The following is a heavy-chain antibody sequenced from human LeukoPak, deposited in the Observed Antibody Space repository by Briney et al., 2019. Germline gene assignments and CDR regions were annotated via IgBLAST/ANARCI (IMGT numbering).Heavy chain of an antibody. J-gene: IGHJ4*02. CDR3: ARAITYYYDSSGYYRGYFDY. CDR2: IKQDGREK. Sequence: PGGSLRLSCAASGFTFSSYWMSWVRQAPGKGLEWVANIKQDGREKYYVDSVKGRFTISRDNAKNSLYLQMNSLRAEDTAVYYCARAITYYYDSSGYYRGYFDYWGQGTLVTVSP. V-gene: IGHV3-7*01. D-gene: IGHD3-22*01. CDR1: GFTFSSYW.